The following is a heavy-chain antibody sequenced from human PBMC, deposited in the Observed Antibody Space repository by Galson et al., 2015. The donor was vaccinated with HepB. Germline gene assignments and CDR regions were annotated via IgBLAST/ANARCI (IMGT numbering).Heavy chain of an antibody. CDR2: ISAYNGNT. D-gene: IGHD6-13*01. CDR3: ARERGGQLVPNWFDP. V-gene: IGHV1-18*04. Sequence: SVKVSCKASGYTFTSYGISWVRQAPGQGLEWMGWISAYNGNTNYAQKLQGRVTMTTDTSTSTAYMELRSLRSDDTAVYYCARERGGQLVPNWFDPWGQGTLVTVSS. CDR1: GYTFTSYG. J-gene: IGHJ5*02.